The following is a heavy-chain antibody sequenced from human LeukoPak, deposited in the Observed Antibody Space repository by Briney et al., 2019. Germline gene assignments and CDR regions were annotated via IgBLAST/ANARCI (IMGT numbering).Heavy chain of an antibody. Sequence: SQTLSLTCTVSGGSISSGGYYWSWIRQHPGKGLEWIGYTYYSGSTYYNPSLKSRVTISVDTSKNQFSLKLSSVTAADTAVYYCARVASKKGHFDYWGQGTLVTVSS. CDR2: TYYSGST. CDR3: ARVASKKGHFDY. V-gene: IGHV4-31*03. CDR1: GGSISSGGYY. J-gene: IGHJ4*02.